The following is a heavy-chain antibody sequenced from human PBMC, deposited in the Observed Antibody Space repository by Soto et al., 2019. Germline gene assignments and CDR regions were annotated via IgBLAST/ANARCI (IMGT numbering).Heavy chain of an antibody. J-gene: IGHJ4*02. Sequence: QAHLAQSGAEVKKPGSSVTVSCKASGGTFNSYGISWVRQAPGQGLDWMGVIIPLYGTVNYAQKFQGRVSITADKSTGTAYMDLNSLSAADTAVYYCARVRVIRGVIPSHFGLWGQGTQVTVSS. D-gene: IGHD3-10*01. CDR3: ARVRVIRGVIPSHFGL. CDR2: IIPLYGTV. CDR1: GGTFNSYG. V-gene: IGHV1-69*06.